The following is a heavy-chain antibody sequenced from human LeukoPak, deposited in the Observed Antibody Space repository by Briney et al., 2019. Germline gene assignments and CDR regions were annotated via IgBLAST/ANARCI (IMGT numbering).Heavy chain of an antibody. CDR1: GFTFSSYA. V-gene: IGHV3-23*01. J-gene: IGHJ4*02. CDR3: AKGNGYRRPPDY. Sequence: GGSLRLSCAASGFTFSSYAMSWVRQAPGKGREWVSAILGSGGSTYYADPVKRRFTISRDNSKNTLYLQMNSLRAEDTAVYYCAKGNGYRRPPDYWGQGTLVTVSS. D-gene: IGHD5-18*01. CDR2: ILGSGGST.